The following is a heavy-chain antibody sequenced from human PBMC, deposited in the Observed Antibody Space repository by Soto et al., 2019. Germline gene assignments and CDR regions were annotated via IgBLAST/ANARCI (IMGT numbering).Heavy chain of an antibody. V-gene: IGHV4-30-2*01. CDR1: GGSISSGGYS. D-gene: IGHD4-17*01. J-gene: IGHJ4*02. CDR3: ARGNTVTRFDY. CDR2: IYHSGST. Sequence: LSLTCAVSGGSISSGGYSWSWIRQPPGKGLEWIGYIYHSGSTYYNPSLKSRVTISVDRSKNQFSLKLSSVTAADTAVYYCARGNTVTRFDYWGQGTLVTVSS.